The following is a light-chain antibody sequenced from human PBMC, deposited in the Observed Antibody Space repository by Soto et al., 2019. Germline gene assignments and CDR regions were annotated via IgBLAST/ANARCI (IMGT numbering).Light chain of an antibody. Sequence: QSVLTQPPSVSGAPGQRVTISCTGSSFNIGAGYDVHWYQQLPGTAPKLLIYGNSNRPSGVPDRFSGSKSGTSASLAITGLQAEDEADYYCQSYDSSLSGLYWVFGGGTKLTVL. CDR3: QSYDSSLSGLYWV. CDR2: GNS. J-gene: IGLJ3*02. V-gene: IGLV1-40*01. CDR1: SFNIGAGYD.